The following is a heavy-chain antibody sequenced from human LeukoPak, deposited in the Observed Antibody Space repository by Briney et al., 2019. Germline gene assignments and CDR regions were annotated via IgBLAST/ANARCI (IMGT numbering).Heavy chain of an antibody. J-gene: IGHJ1*01. CDR1: SGSISSGGYY. V-gene: IGHV4-31*03. D-gene: IGHD2-15*01. CDR3: ARYCSGGSCYSALEYFQH. Sequence: SQTLSLTCTVSSGSISSGGYYWSWIRQHPGKGLEWIGYIYYSGSTYYNPSLKSRVTISVDTSKNQFSLKLSSVTAADTAVYYCARYCSGGSCYSALEYFQHWGQGTLVTVSS. CDR2: IYYSGST.